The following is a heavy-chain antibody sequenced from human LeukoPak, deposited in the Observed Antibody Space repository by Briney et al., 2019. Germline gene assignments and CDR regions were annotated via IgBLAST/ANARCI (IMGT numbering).Heavy chain of an antibody. CDR2: ISRASESI. CDR1: GFTFNAYS. Sequence: PGGSLRLSCAASGFTFNAYSMGWVRQAPGKGLEWVSIISRASESIFYADSVKGRFTISRDNAKNSLYLQMNSLRAEDTAVYYCARGVRLSFSGDAFDIWGQGTMVTVSS. D-gene: IGHD1-1*01. V-gene: IGHV3-21*01. CDR3: ARGVRLSFSGDAFDI. J-gene: IGHJ3*02.